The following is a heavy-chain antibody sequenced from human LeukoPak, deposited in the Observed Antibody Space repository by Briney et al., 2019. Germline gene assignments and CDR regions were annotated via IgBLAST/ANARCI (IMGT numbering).Heavy chain of an antibody. CDR1: GGSVSSGNYY. V-gene: IGHV4-61*01. D-gene: IGHD6-19*01. J-gene: IGHJ6*02. Sequence: SETLSLTCTVSGGSVSSGNYYWSWVRQPPGKGLEWIGYIYYSGSTNYNPSLKSRVTISVDTSKNQFSLKLSSVTAADTAVYYCARAGYSSGWHPYYYGMDVWGQGTTVTVSS. CDR3: ARAGYSSGWHPYYYGMDV. CDR2: IYYSGST.